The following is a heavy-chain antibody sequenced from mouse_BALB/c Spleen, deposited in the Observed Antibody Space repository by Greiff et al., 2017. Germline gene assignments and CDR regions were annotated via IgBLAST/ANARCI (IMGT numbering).Heavy chain of an antibody. CDR2: IDPENGNT. Sequence: VQLQQSGAELVRPGALVKLSCKASGFNIKDYYMHWVKQRPEQGLEWIGWIDPENGNTIYDPKFQGKASITADTSSNTAYLQLSSLTSEDTAVYYCASGYFDYWGQGTSVTVSS. CDR1: GFNIKDYY. D-gene: IGHD1-2*01. J-gene: IGHJ4*01. CDR3: ASGYFDY. V-gene: IGHV14-1*02.